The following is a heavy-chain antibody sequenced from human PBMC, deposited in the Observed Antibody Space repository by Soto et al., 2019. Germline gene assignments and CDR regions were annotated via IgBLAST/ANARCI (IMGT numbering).Heavy chain of an antibody. CDR2: ISYDGSNK. J-gene: IGHJ3*02. Sequence: PGGSLRLSCAASGFTFSSYAMHWVRQAPGKGLERVAVISYDGSNKYYADSVKGRFTISRDNSKNTLYLQMNSLRAEDTAVYYCAREGPRSRRTFDIWGQGTMVTVSS. CDR1: GFTFSSYA. CDR3: AREGPRSRRTFDI. V-gene: IGHV3-30-3*01.